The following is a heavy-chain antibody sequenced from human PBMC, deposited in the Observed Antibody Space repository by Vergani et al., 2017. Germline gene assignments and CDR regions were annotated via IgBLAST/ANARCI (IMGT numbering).Heavy chain of an antibody. CDR3: ATPQTVTTGGMEV. Sequence: EVQLVQSGAEVKKPGATMKISCKVSGYTFTDHYMHWVKQAPGKGLEWMVLVDPEDGETIYAEKFKGRVTIAADTSTDTAHVELSSRRSEDTAVYYCATPQTVTTGGMEVWGQGTTVIVSS. J-gene: IGHJ6*02. D-gene: IGHD4-17*01. V-gene: IGHV1-69-2*01. CDR2: VDPEDGET. CDR1: GYTFTDHY.